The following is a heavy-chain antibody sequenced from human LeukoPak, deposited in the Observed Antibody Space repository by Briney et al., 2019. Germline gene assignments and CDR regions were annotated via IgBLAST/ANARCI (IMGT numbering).Heavy chain of an antibody. D-gene: IGHD3-22*01. CDR2: INAGNGNT. CDR1: GYTFTSYA. Sequence: ASVKVSCKASGYTFTSYAMHWVRQAPGQRLEWMGWINAGNGNTKYSQKFQGRVTITADKSTSTAYMELSSLRSEDTAVYYCARSPGDYYDSSGDSYYFDYWGQGTLVTVSS. V-gene: IGHV1-3*01. CDR3: ARSPGDYYDSSGDSYYFDY. J-gene: IGHJ4*02.